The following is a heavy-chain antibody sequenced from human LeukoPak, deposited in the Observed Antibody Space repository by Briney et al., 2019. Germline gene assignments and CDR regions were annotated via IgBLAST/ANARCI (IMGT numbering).Heavy chain of an antibody. CDR3: TRDPHALDY. CDR2: ITSTGSRI. J-gene: IGHJ4*02. CDR1: GYTFSSYS. V-gene: IGHV3-48*02. Sequence: GGSLRLSCAASGYTFSSYSMNWVRQAPGKGLEWVSYITSTGSRIYYADSVKGRFTISRDNAKNSLYLQMNSLRDEDTAVYYCTRDPHALDYWGQGTLVTVSS.